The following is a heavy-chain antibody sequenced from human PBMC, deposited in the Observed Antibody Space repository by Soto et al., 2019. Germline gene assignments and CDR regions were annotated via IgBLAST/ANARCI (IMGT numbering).Heavy chain of an antibody. J-gene: IGHJ6*03. CDR2: INPNSGGT. V-gene: IGHV1-2*04. CDR3: ARGATTAQFLRYYYYYMDV. CDR1: GYTFTGYY. Sequence: ASVKVSCKASGYTFTGYYMHWVRQAPGQGLEWMGWINPNSGGTNYAQKFQGWVTMTRDTSISTAYMELSRLRSDDTAVYYCARGATTAQFLRYYYYYMDVWGKGTTVTVSS. D-gene: IGHD4-17*01.